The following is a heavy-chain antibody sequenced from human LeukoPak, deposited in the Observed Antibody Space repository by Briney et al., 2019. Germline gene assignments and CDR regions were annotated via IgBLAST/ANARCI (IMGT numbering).Heavy chain of an antibody. CDR2: IYSGGTT. Sequence: GGSLRLSCAGTGFTFRSYAMSWVRQAPGQGLEWVSIIYSGGTTYYADSVKGRFTISRDNSKNTLYLQMNSLRAEDTAVYYCARVLWNGDYPRFDYWGQGTLVTVSS. V-gene: IGHV3-53*01. D-gene: IGHD4-17*01. CDR1: GFTFRSYA. CDR3: ARVLWNGDYPRFDY. J-gene: IGHJ4*02.